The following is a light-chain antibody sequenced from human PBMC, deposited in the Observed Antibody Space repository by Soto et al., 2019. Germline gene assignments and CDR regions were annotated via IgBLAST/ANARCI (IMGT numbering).Light chain of an antibody. V-gene: IGKV1-5*03. J-gene: IGKJ1*01. CDR1: QSISSW. CDR2: KAS. Sequence: DIQMTQSPSTLSASVGDRVTITCRASQSISSWLAWYQQKPVKAPKLLIYKASSLESGVPSRFSGSGSGTEFTLTISSLQSEDLAVYYCQQYNNWPWTFGQGTKVDIK. CDR3: QQYNNWPWT.